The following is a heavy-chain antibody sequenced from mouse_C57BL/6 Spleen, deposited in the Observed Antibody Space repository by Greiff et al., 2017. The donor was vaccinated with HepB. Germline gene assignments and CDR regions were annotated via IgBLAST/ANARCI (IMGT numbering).Heavy chain of an antibody. V-gene: IGHV1-64*01. J-gene: IGHJ1*03. Sequence: VKLQQPGAELVKPGASVKLSCKASGYTFTSYWMHWVKQKPGQGLEWIGMIHPNSGSTNYNEKFKSKATLTVDKSSSTAYMQLSSLTSEDSAVYYCARDYGNYNWYFDVWGTGTTVTVSS. CDR2: IHPNSGST. D-gene: IGHD2-1*01. CDR3: ARDYGNYNWYFDV. CDR1: GYTFTSYW.